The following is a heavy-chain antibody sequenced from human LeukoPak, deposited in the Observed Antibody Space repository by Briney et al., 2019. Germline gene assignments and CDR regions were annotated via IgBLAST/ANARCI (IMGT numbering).Heavy chain of an antibody. J-gene: IGHJ4*02. CDR3: ARDERIAGSIDY. Sequence: ASVKVSCKASGYTFTSYYMHWVRQAPGQGLEWMGLINPSGGSTSYAQKFQGRVTMTRDTSTSTVYMELSSLRSEDTAVYYCARDERIAGSIDYWGQGTLVTVSS. D-gene: IGHD2-15*01. CDR2: INPSGGST. CDR1: GYTFTSYY. V-gene: IGHV1-46*01.